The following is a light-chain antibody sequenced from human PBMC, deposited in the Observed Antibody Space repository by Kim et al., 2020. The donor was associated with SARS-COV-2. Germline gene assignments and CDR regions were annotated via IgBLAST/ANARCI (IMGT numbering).Light chain of an antibody. CDR3: QKYNSAPWT. CDR1: QGISNS. V-gene: IGKV1-27*01. J-gene: IGKJ1*01. Sequence: ALVGDLVTITCRASQGISNSLAWYRQKPGKVPMLLIYGASTLRSGVPSRFRGSGSGTDFTLTISSLQPEDAATYYCQKYNSAPWTFGQGTKVEIK. CDR2: GAS.